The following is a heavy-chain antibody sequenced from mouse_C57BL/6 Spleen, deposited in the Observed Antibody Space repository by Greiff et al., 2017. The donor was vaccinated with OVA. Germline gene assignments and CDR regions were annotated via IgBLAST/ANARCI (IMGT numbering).Heavy chain of an antibody. CDR2: INYDGSST. V-gene: IGHV5-16*01. CDR1: GFTFSDSY. J-gene: IGHJ2*01. Sequence: EVHLVESEGGLVQPGSSMKLSCTASGFTFSDSYMAWVRQVPEKGLEWVANINYDGSSTYYLDSLKSRFIISRDNAKNILYLQMSSLKSEDTATYYCAREPYDYWGQGTTLTVSS. CDR3: AREPYDY.